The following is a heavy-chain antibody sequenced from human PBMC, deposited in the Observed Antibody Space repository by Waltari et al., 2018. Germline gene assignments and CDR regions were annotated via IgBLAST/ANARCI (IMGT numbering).Heavy chain of an antibody. J-gene: IGHJ4*02. V-gene: IGHV1-69*13. CDR3: ASGVGATTTSGVDY. CDR1: GGTFSSYA. D-gene: IGHD1-26*01. CDR2: IIPNFGTA. Sequence: QVQLVQSGAEVKKPGSSVKVSCKASGGTFSSYAISWVRQAPGQGLEWMGGIIPNFGTANYAQKCQGRVTITADESTSTAYMELSSLRSEDTAVYYCASGVGATTTSGVDYWGQGTLVTVSS.